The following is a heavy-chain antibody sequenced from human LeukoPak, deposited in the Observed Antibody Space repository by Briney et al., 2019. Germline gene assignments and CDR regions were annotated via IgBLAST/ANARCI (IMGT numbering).Heavy chain of an antibody. CDR2: INHSGST. CDR1: GVSFSGYY. CDR3: ARDFLFDY. J-gene: IGHJ4*02. V-gene: IGHV4-34*01. Sequence: PSETLSLTCAVYGVSFSGYYWSWIRQPPGKGLEWIGEINHSGSTNYNPSLKSRVTISVDTSKNQFSLKLSSVTAADTAVYYCARDFLFDYWGQGTLVTVSS. D-gene: IGHD2/OR15-2a*01.